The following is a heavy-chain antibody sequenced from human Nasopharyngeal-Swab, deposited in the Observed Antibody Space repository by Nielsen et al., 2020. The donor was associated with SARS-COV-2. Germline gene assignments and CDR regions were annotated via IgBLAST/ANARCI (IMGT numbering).Heavy chain of an antibody. J-gene: IGHJ4*02. CDR3: ARGYSGSYYSPFDY. V-gene: IGHV3-30-3*01. Sequence: WGSLRLSCAASGFTFSSYAMHWVRQAPGKGLEWVAVISYDGSNKYYADSVKGRFTISRDNSKNTLYLQMNSLRAEDTAVYYCARGYSGSYYSPFDYWGQGTLVTVSS. CDR1: GFTFSSYA. D-gene: IGHD1-26*01. CDR2: ISYDGSNK.